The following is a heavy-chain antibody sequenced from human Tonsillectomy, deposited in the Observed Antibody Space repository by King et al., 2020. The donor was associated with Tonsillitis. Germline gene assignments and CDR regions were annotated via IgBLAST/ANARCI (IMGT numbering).Heavy chain of an antibody. Sequence: QLQLQESGPGLVKPSEALSLTCTVSGGSISSSSYYWGWIRQPPGKGLEWIGNIYYSGSTYYNPSLKSRVTMSVDTSKNQFSLKLSSVTAADTAVYYCARNYSYYYGMDVWGQGTTVTVSS. CDR3: ARNYSYYYGMDV. V-gene: IGHV4-39*01. J-gene: IGHJ6*02. CDR2: IYYSGST. CDR1: GGSISSSSYY.